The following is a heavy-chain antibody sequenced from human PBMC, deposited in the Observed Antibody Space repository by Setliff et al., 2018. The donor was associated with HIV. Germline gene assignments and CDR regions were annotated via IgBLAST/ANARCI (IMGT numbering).Heavy chain of an antibody. D-gene: IGHD2-15*01. V-gene: IGHV3-15*01. CDR2: IKSGGTA. CDR3: TADLPDSAPYCFDY. Sequence: PGGSLRLSCAASGFSFSGAWMRWVRQAPGKGLEWVAQIKSGGTAYYAAPVKGRFTISRDDSKNVVSLQMDSLKTEDTAVYYCTADLPDSAPYCFDYWGQGALVTVSS. CDR1: GFSFSGAW. J-gene: IGHJ4*02.